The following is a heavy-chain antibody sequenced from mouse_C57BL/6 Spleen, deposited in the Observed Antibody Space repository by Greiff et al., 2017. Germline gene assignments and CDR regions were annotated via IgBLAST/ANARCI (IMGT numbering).Heavy chain of an antibody. V-gene: IGHV1-19*01. CDR1: GYTFTDYY. CDR3: ARGYSNYILFAY. Sequence: EVQLQQSGPVLVKPGASVKMSCKASGYTFTDYYMNWVKQSHGKSLEWIGVINPYNGGTSYNQKFKGKATLTVDKSSSTAYLELNSLTSEDSAVYYCARGYSNYILFAYWGQGTLVTVSA. CDR2: INPYNGGT. J-gene: IGHJ3*01. D-gene: IGHD2-5*01.